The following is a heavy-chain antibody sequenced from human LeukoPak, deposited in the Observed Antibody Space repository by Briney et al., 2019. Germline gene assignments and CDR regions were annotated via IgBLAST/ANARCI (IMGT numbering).Heavy chain of an antibody. D-gene: IGHD3-22*01. V-gene: IGHV1-8*02. CDR1: GGTFSSYA. CDR2: MNPNSGNT. Sequence: ASVKVSCKASGGTFSSYAISWVRQAPGQGLEWMGWMNPNSGNTGYAQKFQGRVTMTRNTSISTAYMELSSLRSEDTAVYYCASTIVVVITPQHAEYFQHWGQGTLVTVSS. CDR3: ASTIVVVITPQHAEYFQH. J-gene: IGHJ1*01.